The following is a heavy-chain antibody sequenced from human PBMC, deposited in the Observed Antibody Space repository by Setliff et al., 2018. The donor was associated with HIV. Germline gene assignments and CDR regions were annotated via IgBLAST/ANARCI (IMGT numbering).Heavy chain of an antibody. CDR2: IYHSGST. V-gene: IGHV4-38-2*02. CDR3: ARDGDWEFREWYFDL. Sequence: SETLSLTCTVSGYSISGGYYWGWIRQPPGKGLEWIGSIYHSGSTYYNPSLKSRVTMSIDRSKNQFSLKLNSVTAADTAVYYCARDGDWEFREWYFDLWGRGTLVTVSS. J-gene: IGHJ2*01. CDR1: GYSISGGYY. D-gene: IGHD3-10*01.